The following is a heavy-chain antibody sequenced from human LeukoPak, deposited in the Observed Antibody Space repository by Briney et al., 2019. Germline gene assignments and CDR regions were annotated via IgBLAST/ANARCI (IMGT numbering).Heavy chain of an antibody. CDR2: IDNGGST. CDR3: ARMVGRYFDY. D-gene: IGHD3-10*02. Sequence: SEALSLTCTVSGGSISSYYWSWIRQPPGKDPEWIAYIDNGGSTNYNPSLKTRATISLDTSKNQFSLKLTSVTAADTAVYYCARMVGRYFDYWGQGTLVTVSS. CDR1: GGSISSYY. J-gene: IGHJ4*02. V-gene: IGHV4-59*01.